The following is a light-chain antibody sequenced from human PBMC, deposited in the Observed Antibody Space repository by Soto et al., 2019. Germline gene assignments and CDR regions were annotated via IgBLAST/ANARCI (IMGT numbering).Light chain of an antibody. J-gene: IGLJ1*01. V-gene: IGLV2-14*01. CDR2: EVS. Sequence: LTHPASVSGSPGQSITISCTGSTSDVGAYNYVSWYKHHPGQAPQLMIYEVSNRPSGVSNRFSGSKSGNTASLTISGLQADDEGDYYCSSKTSSSSPFVFGTGTKVTVL. CDR3: SSKTSSSSPFV. CDR1: TSDVGAYNY.